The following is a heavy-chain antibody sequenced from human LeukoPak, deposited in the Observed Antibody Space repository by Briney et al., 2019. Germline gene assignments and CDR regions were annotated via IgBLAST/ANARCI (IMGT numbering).Heavy chain of an antibody. Sequence: PGGSLRLSCAASGFTFSTYAMHWVRQAPGKGLEWVAFIRYDGGNKYYADSVKGRFTISRDNSKNTLYLQMNSLRPEDTAVYYCAKDISGSSGYYSLFDYWGQGTLVTVSS. CDR3: AKDISGSSGYYSLFDY. CDR1: GFTFSTYA. D-gene: IGHD3-22*01. J-gene: IGHJ4*02. V-gene: IGHV3-30*02. CDR2: IRYDGGNK.